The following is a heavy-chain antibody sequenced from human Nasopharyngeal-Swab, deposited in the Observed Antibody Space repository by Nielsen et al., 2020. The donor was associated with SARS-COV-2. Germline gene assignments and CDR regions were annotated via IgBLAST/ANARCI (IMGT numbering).Heavy chain of an antibody. CDR2: IYYSGST. Sequence: WIRQPPGKGLEWIGYIYYSGSTNYNPSLKSRVTISVDTSKNQFPLKLGSVTAADTAVYYCARGKFNILTGAAAFDIWGQGTMVTVSS. D-gene: IGHD3-9*01. V-gene: IGHV4-59*01. CDR3: ARGKFNILTGAAAFDI. J-gene: IGHJ3*02.